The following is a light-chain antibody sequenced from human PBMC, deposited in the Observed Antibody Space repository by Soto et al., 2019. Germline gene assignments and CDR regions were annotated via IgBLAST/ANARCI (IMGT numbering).Light chain of an antibody. V-gene: IGKV3-20*01. J-gene: IGKJ1*01. CDR3: QQYGSSTPWT. CDR2: GAS. Sequence: EIVMKQSPGTLSLSPGERATLSRRASQSISSSYLAWYQQKPGQAPRLLIYGASSRATGIPDRFSGSRSGTAFTLTISRLEPEDFAVYYCQQYGSSTPWTFGQETRWIS. CDR1: QSISSSY.